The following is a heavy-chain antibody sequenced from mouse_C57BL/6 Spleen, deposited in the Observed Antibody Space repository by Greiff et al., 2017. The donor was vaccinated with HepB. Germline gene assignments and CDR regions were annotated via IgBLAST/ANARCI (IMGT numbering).Heavy chain of an antibody. Sequence: QVQLQQPGAELVMPGASVKLSCKASGYTFTSYWMHWVKQRPGQGLEWIGEIDPSDSYTNYNQKFKGKSTLTVDKSSSTAYMQLSSLTSEDSAVYYCARRDYGSSYVYWGQGTTLTVSS. D-gene: IGHD1-1*01. V-gene: IGHV1-69*01. CDR2: IDPSDSYT. J-gene: IGHJ2*01. CDR3: ARRDYGSSYVY. CDR1: GYTFTSYW.